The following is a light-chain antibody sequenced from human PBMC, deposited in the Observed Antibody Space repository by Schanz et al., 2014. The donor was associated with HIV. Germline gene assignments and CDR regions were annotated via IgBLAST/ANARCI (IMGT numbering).Light chain of an antibody. CDR2: WAS. CDR3: QQYYSTPRT. V-gene: IGKV4-1*01. CDR1: QSVLYSSNNKTY. J-gene: IGKJ1*01. Sequence: DIVMTQSPDSLAVSLGERATIHCMSRQSVLYSSNNKTYLAWYQQKSGQPPKLLLYWASTRKSGVPDRFSGSVSGTVFTLTISSLQAEDVAVYYCQQYYSTPRTFGQGTKVEIK.